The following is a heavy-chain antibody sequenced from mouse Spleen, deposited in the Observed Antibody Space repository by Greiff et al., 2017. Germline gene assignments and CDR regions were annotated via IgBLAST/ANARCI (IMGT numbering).Heavy chain of an antibody. Sequence: EVKLEESGGGLVKLGGSLKLSCAASGFTFSSYYMSWVRQTPEKRLEWVATISSGGGSTYYPDSVKGRFTISRDNAKNTLYLQMSSLNSEDTAVYYCARGDRFYFDYWGQGTTLTVSS. V-gene: IGHV5-9*04. J-gene: IGHJ2*01. CDR3: ARGDRFYFDY. D-gene: IGHD2-14*01. CDR2: ISSGGGST. CDR1: GFTFSSYY.